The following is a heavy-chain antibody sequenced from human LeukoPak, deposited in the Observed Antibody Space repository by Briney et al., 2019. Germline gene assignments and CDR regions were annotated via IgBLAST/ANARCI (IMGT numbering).Heavy chain of an antibody. CDR1: GFTFSDHW. V-gene: IGHV3-7*01. CDR2: IGPDGSFK. J-gene: IGHJ4*02. Sequence: GGSLRLSCAASGFTFSDHWMSWVRQAPGKGLDWVANIGPDGSFKFYADSVRGRFTISRDNAKNSVFLQMDNLTPGDTALYYCARAIDLADYWGQGTLVTVSP. CDR3: ARAIDLADY.